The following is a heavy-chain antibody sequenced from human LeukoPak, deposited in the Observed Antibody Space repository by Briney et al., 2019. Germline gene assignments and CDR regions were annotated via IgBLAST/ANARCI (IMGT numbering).Heavy chain of an antibody. J-gene: IGHJ6*02. CDR2: IYSGGST. CDR1: GFTVSSNY. D-gene: IGHD6-13*01. Sequence: GGSLRLSCAASGFTVSSNYMSWVRQAPGKGLEWVSVIYSGGSTYYADSVKGRFTISRHNSKNTLYLQMNSLRAEDTAVYYCARNKYSSSWSYGMDVWGQGTTVTVSS. CDR3: ARNKYSSSWSYGMDV. V-gene: IGHV3-53*04.